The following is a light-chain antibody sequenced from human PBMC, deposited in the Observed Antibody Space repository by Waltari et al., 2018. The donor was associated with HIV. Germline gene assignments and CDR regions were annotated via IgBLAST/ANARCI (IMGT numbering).Light chain of an antibody. Sequence: QSALTHPAAVSGSPGQSITIPCPGARGAVGTYPYVSWYQQLPGKTPKLIIYEVSNRPSGLSNRFSGSKSGNTASLTISGLQAEDEGYYYCSSYTSRDTFVFGTGTEVTVL. CDR3: SSYTSRDTFV. V-gene: IGLV2-14*01. J-gene: IGLJ1*01. CDR1: RGAVGTYPY. CDR2: EVS.